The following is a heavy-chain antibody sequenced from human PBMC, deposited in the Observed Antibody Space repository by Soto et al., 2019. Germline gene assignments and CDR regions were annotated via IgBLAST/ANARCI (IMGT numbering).Heavy chain of an antibody. CDR1: GGSISSSSYY. CDR2: IYYSGRT. J-gene: IGHJ5*02. Sequence: QLQLQESGPGLVKPSETLSLICTVSGGSISSSSYYWGWIRQPPGKGLEWIGSIYYSGRTYYNPSLKSRVTISVDTSKNQFSLKLNSVTAADTAVYYCASTYYYGSGGGSPWGQGTLVTVSS. V-gene: IGHV4-39*01. CDR3: ASTYYYGSGGGSP. D-gene: IGHD3-10*01.